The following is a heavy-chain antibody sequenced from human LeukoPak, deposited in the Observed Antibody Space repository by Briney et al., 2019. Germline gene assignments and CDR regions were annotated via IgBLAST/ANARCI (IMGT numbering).Heavy chain of an antibody. CDR2: IYYSGST. Sequence: SETLSLTCTVSGGSISSGGYYWSWIRQHPGKGLEWIGYIYYSGSTYYNPSLKSRVTISVDTSKNQFSLKLSSVTAADTAVYYCAREMALSLDYLGQGTLVTVSS. J-gene: IGHJ4*02. CDR1: GGSISSGGYY. CDR3: AREMALSLDY. D-gene: IGHD5-24*01. V-gene: IGHV4-31*03.